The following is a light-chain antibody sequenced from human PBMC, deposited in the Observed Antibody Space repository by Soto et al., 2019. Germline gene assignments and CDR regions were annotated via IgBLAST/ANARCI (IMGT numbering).Light chain of an antibody. CDR1: QSVSSY. CDR3: QQRVNWLS. Sequence: EIVLTQSPATLSLSPGERATLSCRASQSVSSYLDWYQQKPGQAPRLLISDVSNRATGIPAMFSGSGSGTDFTLTISRLEPEDFAVYYCQQRVNWLSFGGGTKVEIK. V-gene: IGKV3-11*01. J-gene: IGKJ4*01. CDR2: DVS.